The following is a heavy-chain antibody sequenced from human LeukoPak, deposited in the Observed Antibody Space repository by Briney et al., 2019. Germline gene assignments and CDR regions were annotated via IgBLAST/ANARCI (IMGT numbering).Heavy chain of an antibody. Sequence: PGGSLRPSCAASGFTFSSYSMNWVRQAPGKGLEWVANIKQDGSEKYYVDSVKGRFTISRDNAKNSLYLQMNSLRAEDTAVYYCARDYYFDYWGQGTLVTVSS. CDR2: IKQDGSEK. V-gene: IGHV3-7*01. J-gene: IGHJ4*02. CDR1: GFTFSSYS. CDR3: ARDYYFDY.